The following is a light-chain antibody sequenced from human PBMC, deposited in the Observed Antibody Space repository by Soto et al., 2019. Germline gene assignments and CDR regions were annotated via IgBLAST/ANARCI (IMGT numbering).Light chain of an antibody. CDR2: GIS. V-gene: IGKV3D-15*01. J-gene: IGKJ5*01. Sequence: EIVMTQSPATLSVSPGERATLSCRASQSVNSNYLAWYQQKPGQAPRLLIYGISNRATGISDRFSGSGSGTEFTLTIRSLQPEDFAIYYCQQYSKWPITFGQGTRLENK. CDR1: QSVNSN. CDR3: QQYSKWPIT.